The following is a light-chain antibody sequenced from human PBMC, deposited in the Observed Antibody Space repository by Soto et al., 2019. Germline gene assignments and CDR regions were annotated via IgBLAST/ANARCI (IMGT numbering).Light chain of an antibody. Sequence: QSALTQPASVSGSPGQSITISCTGTSSDVGAYNFVSWYQHRPGRAPKLIIYEVTNRPSGVSNRFSGSKPGNTASLMISDLQSEDEADYYCNSYTSTSARLFGTGTKLTVL. V-gene: IGLV2-14*01. CDR1: SSDVGAYNF. J-gene: IGLJ1*01. CDR3: NSYTSTSARL. CDR2: EVT.